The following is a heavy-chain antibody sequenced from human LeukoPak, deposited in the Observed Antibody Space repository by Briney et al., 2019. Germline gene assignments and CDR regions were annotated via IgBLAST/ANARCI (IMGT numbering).Heavy chain of an antibody. J-gene: IGHJ6*02. D-gene: IGHD4-17*01. Sequence: GGSLRLSCAASGFTFSSYALHWVRQAPGKGLEWVSSISSSSSYIYYADSVKGRFTISRDNAKNSLYLQMNSLRAEDTAVYYCARVTVTTLYGYYGMDVWGQGTTVTVSS. V-gene: IGHV3-21*01. CDR2: ISSSSSYI. CDR3: ARVTVTTLYGYYGMDV. CDR1: GFTFSSYA.